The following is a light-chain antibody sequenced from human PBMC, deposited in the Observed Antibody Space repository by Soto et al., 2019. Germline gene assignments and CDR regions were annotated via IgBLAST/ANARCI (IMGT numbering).Light chain of an antibody. CDR3: QQYNSWPPLT. CDR1: QTVSTN. Sequence: EIVMTQFPDTLSVSPADRATLSCRASQTVSTNLAWYQQKPGQAPSLLIYGASTSATGVPDRFSGSGSRTEFTLTISSPQSEDFAVYYCQQYNSWPPLTFGQGTKVEIK. V-gene: IGKV3-15*01. J-gene: IGKJ1*01. CDR2: GAS.